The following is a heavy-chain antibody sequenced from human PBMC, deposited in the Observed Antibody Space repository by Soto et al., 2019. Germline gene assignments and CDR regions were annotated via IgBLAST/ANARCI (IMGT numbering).Heavy chain of an antibody. CDR2: IKQDGSEK. D-gene: IGHD3-10*01. J-gene: IGHJ4*02. CDR1: GFTFSNYW. CDR3: ARVEGGYYGSGSYGLDY. V-gene: IGHV3-7*01. Sequence: EVQLVESGGGLVQPGGSLSLSCAASGFTFSNYWMTWVRQAPGKGLGWVANIKQDGSEKYYVDSVKGRSTISRDNAKNSVYLHMHSLRVEDPAVYYCARVEGGYYGSGSYGLDYSGQGSLVTVSS.